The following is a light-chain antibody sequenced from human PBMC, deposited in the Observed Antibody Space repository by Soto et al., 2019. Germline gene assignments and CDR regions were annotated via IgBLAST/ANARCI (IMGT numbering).Light chain of an antibody. Sequence: IVLTQSPGTLSLSPGDRVTLSCRASQSVNTKLAWYQQKPGQATTLLMSGASNRASGVPVRFSGSGSGTDFTLTISRLEPEDFALYYCQQYGGSPITFGLGTRLE. CDR2: GAS. CDR1: QSVNTK. CDR3: QQYGGSPIT. J-gene: IGKJ5*01. V-gene: IGKV3-20*01.